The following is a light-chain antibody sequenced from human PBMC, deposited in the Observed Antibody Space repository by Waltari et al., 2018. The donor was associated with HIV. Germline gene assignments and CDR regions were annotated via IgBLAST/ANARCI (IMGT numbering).Light chain of an antibody. V-gene: IGLV1-51*01. CDR3: GTWDNRLGSWV. Sequence: QSAMTQPPSVSAAPGQSVVISCSGSNSNIGGNSVSWYQHVPGAAPNLLLYDTDDRPSTARGRCSGSKSGTSATLVISGLQAGDEGAYYGGTWDNRLGSWVFGGGTKLTVL. J-gene: IGLJ3*02. CDR2: DTD. CDR1: NSNIGGNS.